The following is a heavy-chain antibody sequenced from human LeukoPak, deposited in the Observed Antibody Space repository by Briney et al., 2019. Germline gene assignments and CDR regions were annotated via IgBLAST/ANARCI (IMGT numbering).Heavy chain of an antibody. CDR1: GYTFTSYG. D-gene: IGHD2-15*01. V-gene: IGHV1-18*01. Sequence: ASVKVSCKASGYTFTSYGISWVRQAPGQGLEWMGWISAYNGNTNYAQKLQGRVTMTTETSTSTAYMELRSLRSDDTVVYCCARPGRLLGYCSGGTCADFDYWGQGTLVTVSS. CDR2: ISAYNGNT. CDR3: ARPGRLLGYCSGGTCADFDY. J-gene: IGHJ4*02.